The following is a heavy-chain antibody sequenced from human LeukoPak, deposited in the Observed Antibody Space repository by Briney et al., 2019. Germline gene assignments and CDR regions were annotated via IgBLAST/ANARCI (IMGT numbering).Heavy chain of an antibody. CDR2: IYYSGST. J-gene: IGHJ4*02. V-gene: IGHV4-39*07. D-gene: IGHD1-7*01. CDR3: ARERGAMSGTTPGY. Sequence: PSETLSLTCTVSGGSISSSSYYWGWIRQPPGKGLEWIGSIYYSGSTYYNPSLKSRVTISVDTSKNQLSLKLSSVTAADTAVYYCARERGAMSGTTPGYWGQGTLVTVSS. CDR1: GGSISSSSYY.